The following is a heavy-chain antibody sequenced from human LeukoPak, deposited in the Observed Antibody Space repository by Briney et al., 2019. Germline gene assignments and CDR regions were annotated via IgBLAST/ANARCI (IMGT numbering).Heavy chain of an antibody. CDR3: AREMVVTATGIFDY. Sequence: DSMKVSCKASGYTFTSYGISWVRQAPGQGLEWMGWISAYNGNTNYAQKLQGRVTMTTDTSTSTAYMELRSLRSDDTAVYYCAREMVVTATGIFDYWGQGTLVTV. J-gene: IGHJ4*02. D-gene: IGHD2-21*02. CDR1: GYTFTSYG. V-gene: IGHV1-18*01. CDR2: ISAYNGNT.